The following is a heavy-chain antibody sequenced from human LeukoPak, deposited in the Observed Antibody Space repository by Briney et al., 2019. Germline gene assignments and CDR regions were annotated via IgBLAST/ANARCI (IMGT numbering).Heavy chain of an antibody. D-gene: IGHD1-1*01. CDR1: GFTFSSYG. J-gene: IGHJ6*03. Sequence: PGGSLRLSCAASGFTFSSYGMSWVRQAPGKGLEWVSAISGSGGSTYYADSVKGRFTISRDNSKNTLYLQMNSLRAEDTAVYYCAKFYWNDGYYYYYMDVWGKGTTVTVSS. V-gene: IGHV3-23*01. CDR2: ISGSGGST. CDR3: AKFYWNDGYYYYYMDV.